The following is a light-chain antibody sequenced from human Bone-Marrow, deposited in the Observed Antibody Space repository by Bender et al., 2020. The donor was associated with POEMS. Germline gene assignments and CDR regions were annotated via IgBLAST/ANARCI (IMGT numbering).Light chain of an antibody. V-gene: IGLV2-18*01. CDR1: SSDGGSFNR. CDR3: RFYTATPFVI. J-gene: IGLJ2*01. CDR2: EDS. Sequence: QSALTQPPSVSGSPGQSITISCTATSSDGGSFNRVSWYQQPPGTAPKLIIYEDSARPSGFQDRFSGSKSGHAASLTISGLQAEDEGHYHCRFYTATPFVIFGGGTKLPVL.